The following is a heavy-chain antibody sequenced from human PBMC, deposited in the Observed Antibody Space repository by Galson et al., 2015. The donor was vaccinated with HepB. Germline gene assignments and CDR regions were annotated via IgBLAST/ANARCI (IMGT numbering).Heavy chain of an antibody. CDR3: ARHRWSSGWPDAFDI. J-gene: IGHJ3*02. V-gene: IGHV4-59*08. CDR2: IYYSGST. CDR1: GGSISSYY. D-gene: IGHD6-19*01. Sequence: SETLSLTCTVSGGSISSYYWSWIRQPPGKGLEWIGYIYYSGSTNYNPSLKSRVTISVDTSKNQFSLKLSSVTAADTAVYYCARHRWSSGWPDAFDIWGQGTMVTVSS.